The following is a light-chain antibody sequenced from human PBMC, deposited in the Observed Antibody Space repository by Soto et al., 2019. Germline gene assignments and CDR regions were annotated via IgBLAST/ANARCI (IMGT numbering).Light chain of an antibody. CDR3: QMWKVAPFT. J-gene: IGKJ4*01. CDR2: AAS. CDR1: QDIGNF. Sequence: DIQMKQSPSSEFASVGASVTITCRASQDIGNFVAWYKQKPGKVPKLLIYAASTLQSGVPSRVSVSGSGTDFTLTISSLQPEDGATYYGQMWKVAPFTFVGGTKLDIK. V-gene: IGKV1-27*01.